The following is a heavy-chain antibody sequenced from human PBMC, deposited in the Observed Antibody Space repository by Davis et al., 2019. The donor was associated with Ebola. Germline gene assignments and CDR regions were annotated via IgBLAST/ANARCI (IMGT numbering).Heavy chain of an antibody. CDR3: AKGKSSGALDWFDP. V-gene: IGHV3-23*01. CDR1: GFTFNIYA. D-gene: IGHD1-26*01. J-gene: IGHJ5*02. CDR2: ITGRSGT. Sequence: GESLKISCAASGFTFNIYAMSWVRQTPSKRLEWVSSITGRSGTYYADSVKGRFTIPRDNSRNTLYLQMNNLRLDDTGLYYCAKGKSSGALDWFDPWGQGTLVTVSS.